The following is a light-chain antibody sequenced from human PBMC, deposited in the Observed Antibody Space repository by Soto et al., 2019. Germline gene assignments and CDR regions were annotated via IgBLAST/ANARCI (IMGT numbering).Light chain of an antibody. CDR2: GVS. CDR3: QVYGPSPPIT. Sequence: EIVLTQSPGTLPFSPVEGADLXLMAIQIVYGRQLAWYQHKPGQAPRLLMYGVSSRATGIPDRFTGSGSGADFTLTISRLEPEDFAVYYCQVYGPSPPITFGQGTRLEI. V-gene: IGKV3-20*01. J-gene: IGKJ5*01. CDR1: QIVYGRQ.